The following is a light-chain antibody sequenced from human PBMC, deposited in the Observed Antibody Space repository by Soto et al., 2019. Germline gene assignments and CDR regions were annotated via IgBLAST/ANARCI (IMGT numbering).Light chain of an antibody. CDR1: SSKIGAGYD. Sequence: QSALTHPPSVSGAQGRTVSIPCSGSSSKIGAGYDVHWYQQLPGTVPKLVIYDTFNRPSGVPDRFSGSKSGTSASLAITGLQAEDEADYYCQAYDNSLGVSVLFGGGTHLTVL. J-gene: IGLJ3*02. V-gene: IGLV1-40*01. CDR3: QAYDNSLGVSVL. CDR2: DTF.